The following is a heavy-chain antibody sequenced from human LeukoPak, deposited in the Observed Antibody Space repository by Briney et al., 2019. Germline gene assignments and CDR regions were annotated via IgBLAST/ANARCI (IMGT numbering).Heavy chain of an antibody. V-gene: IGHV3-48*01. CDR2: ISSRSSTI. J-gene: IGHJ6*03. CDR3: ARDFGDYSYYYYMDV. CDR1: RFTFSSYS. Sequence: GGSLRLSCAASRFTFSSYSMNWVRQAPGKGLEWVSYISSRSSTIYYAHSVKGRFTISRDNAKNSLYLQMNGLRAEDTAVYYCARDFGDYSYYYYMDVWGKGTTVTVSS. D-gene: IGHD4-17*01.